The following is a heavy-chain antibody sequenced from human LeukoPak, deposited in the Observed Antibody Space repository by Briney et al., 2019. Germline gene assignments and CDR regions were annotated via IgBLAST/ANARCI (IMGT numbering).Heavy chain of an antibody. CDR3: TRGSGWFGEFHFDF. D-gene: IGHD3-10*01. CDR2: INTNTGNP. V-gene: IGHV7-4-1*02. Sequence: ASVKVSCKASGYTFISYAMNWVRQAPGQGLEWMGWINTNTGNPTYAQGFIGRFVFSLDTSVSTAYLQINNLKAEDTAVYYCTRGSGWFGEFHFDFWGQGTLVTVSS. CDR1: GYTFISYA. J-gene: IGHJ4*02.